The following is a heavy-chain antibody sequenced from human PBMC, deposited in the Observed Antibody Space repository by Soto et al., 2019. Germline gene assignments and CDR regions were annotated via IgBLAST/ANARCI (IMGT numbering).Heavy chain of an antibody. J-gene: IGHJ5*01. CDR3: GGADVYLPAAIFHHAYDWLDS. Sequence: ASVKVSCKASGYTFTGYYMHWVRQAPGQGLEWMGWINPNSGGTNYARKFQGWVTMTRDTSISTAYMELSRLRSDDTAVYYCGGADVYLPAAIFHHAYDWLDSWGQGTLVTVSS. V-gene: IGHV1-2*04. CDR1: GYTFTGYY. CDR2: INPNSGGT. D-gene: IGHD2-2*01.